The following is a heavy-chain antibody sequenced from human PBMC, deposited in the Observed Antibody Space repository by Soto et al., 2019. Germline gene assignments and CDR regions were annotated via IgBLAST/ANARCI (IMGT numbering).Heavy chain of an antibody. J-gene: IGHJ5*02. D-gene: IGHD3-10*01. Sequence: QITLKESGPTRVKPTQTLTLTCTFSGLSLTTSGVGVGWIRQPPGKALEWLALIYWDDDNRYSLSRKTRLTTTPHTSNNHVLRTMTNMHPVDTATYDCPQSLLLCYKAWFDPRGQGTLVTVSS. V-gene: IGHV2-5*02. CDR2: IYWDDDN. CDR1: GLSLTTSGVG. CDR3: PQSLLLCYKAWFDP.